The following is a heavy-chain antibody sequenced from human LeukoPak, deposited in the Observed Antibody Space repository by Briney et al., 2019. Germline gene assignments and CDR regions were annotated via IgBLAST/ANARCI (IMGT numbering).Heavy chain of an antibody. CDR2: IIPIFGTA. J-gene: IGHJ4*02. V-gene: IGHV1-69*13. D-gene: IGHD3-22*01. CDR1: GGTFSIYA. CDR3: ARDSSGYYYHFDY. Sequence: ASVKVSCKASGGTFSIYAISWVRQAPGQGLEWMGGIIPIFGTANYAQKSQGRVTITADESTSTAYMELSSLRSEDTAVYYCARDSSGYYYHFDYWGQGTLVTVSS.